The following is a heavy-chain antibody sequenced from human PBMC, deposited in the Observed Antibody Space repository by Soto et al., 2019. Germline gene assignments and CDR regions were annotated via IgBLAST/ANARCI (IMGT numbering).Heavy chain of an antibody. Sequence: GESLKISCKGSGYSFTIYWISWVRQRPGKGLEWMGRIDPSDSYTNYSPSFQGHVTISADRSISTAYLQWSSLKASDTAMYYCASLYYYDSSGYYEDYWGQGTLVTVSS. D-gene: IGHD3-22*01. CDR3: ASLYYYDSSGYYEDY. CDR1: GYSFTIYW. V-gene: IGHV5-10-1*01. J-gene: IGHJ4*02. CDR2: IDPSDSYT.